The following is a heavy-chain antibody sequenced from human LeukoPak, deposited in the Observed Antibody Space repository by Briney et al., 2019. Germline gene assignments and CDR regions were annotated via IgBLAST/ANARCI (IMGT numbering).Heavy chain of an antibody. CDR2: ISYDGSNK. Sequence: GGSLRLSCAASGFTFSSYGMHWVRQAPGKGLEWVAVISYDGSNKYYADSVKGRFTISRDNSKNTLYLQMNSLRAEDTAVYYCAKEMSMITFGRVIAEDYWGQGTLVTVSS. J-gene: IGHJ4*02. V-gene: IGHV3-30*18. CDR1: GFTFSSYG. D-gene: IGHD3-16*02. CDR3: AKEMSMITFGRVIAEDY.